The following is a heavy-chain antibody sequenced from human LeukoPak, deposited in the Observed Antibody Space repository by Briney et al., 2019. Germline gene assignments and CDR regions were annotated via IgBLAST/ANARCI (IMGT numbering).Heavy chain of an antibody. CDR3: ARDRHRITEGFDY. D-gene: IGHD3-16*01. CDR2: ISYDGSNK. V-gene: IGHV3-30-3*01. CDR1: GFTFRSYA. Sequence: RSLRLSCAASGFTFRSYAMRWVRQAPGKGLEWVAVISYDGSNKYYADSVKGRFTISRDNSKNTLYLQMNSLRAEDTAVYYCARDRHRITEGFDYWGQGTLVTVSS. J-gene: IGHJ4*02.